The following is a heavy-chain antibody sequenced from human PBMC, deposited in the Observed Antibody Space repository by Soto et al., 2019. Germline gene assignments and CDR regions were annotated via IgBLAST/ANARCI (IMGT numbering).Heavy chain of an antibody. CDR1: GYSISSGYY. CDR3: ARGIYSKLFDP. V-gene: IGHV4-38-2*01. D-gene: IGHD4-4*01. Sequence: SETLSLTCAVSGYSISSGYYWGWIRQPPGKGPEWIGSIYHSGSTYYNPSLKSRVTISVDTSKNQFSLKLSSVTAADTAVYYCARGIYSKLFDPWGQGTLVTVSS. CDR2: IYHSGST. J-gene: IGHJ5*02.